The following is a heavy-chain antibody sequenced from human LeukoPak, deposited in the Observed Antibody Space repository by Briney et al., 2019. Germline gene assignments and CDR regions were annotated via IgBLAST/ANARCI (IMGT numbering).Heavy chain of an antibody. CDR2: IYENGGTT. CDR3: AKDFRIGYSAHFDY. V-gene: IGHV3-23*01. J-gene: IGHJ4*02. D-gene: IGHD2-21*01. Sequence: GGSLRLSCVGSGFTFRSHAMSWVRQAPEKGLEFVSGIYENGGTTYYADSVKGRFSISRDNSKNTPYLQMDSLRGEDTAVYYCAKDFRIGYSAHFDYWGQGALVTVSS. CDR1: GFTFRSHA.